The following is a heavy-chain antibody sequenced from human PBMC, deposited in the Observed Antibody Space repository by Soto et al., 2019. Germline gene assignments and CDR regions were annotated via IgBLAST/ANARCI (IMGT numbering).Heavy chain of an antibody. CDR1: GNSISSSNW. V-gene: IGHV4-4*02. CDR3: ARDVGYFYDGRAAGHFDF. J-gene: IGHJ4*02. CDR2: IHHTGST. Sequence: QVQLQESGPGLVKPSGTLSLTCAVSGNSISSSNWWSWVRQPPGKGLDWIGEIHHTGSTNYNPSLKSRVTISVDKSKNQFSLTLSSVTAADTAVYYCARDVGYFYDGRAAGHFDFWGQGTLVTVSS. D-gene: IGHD3-22*01.